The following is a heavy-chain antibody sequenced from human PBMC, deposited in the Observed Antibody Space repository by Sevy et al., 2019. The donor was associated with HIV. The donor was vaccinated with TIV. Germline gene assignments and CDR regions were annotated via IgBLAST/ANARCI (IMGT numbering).Heavy chain of an antibody. CDR2: IWYDGNNK. CDR1: GFNFSNYA. Sequence: GGSLRLSCAASGFNFSNYAMHWVRQAPGKGLEWVALIWYDGNNKNYADSNSMKGRFTLSRDNSKNTLYLQMNNLSTEDTAVYYCARESREFRFDPWGQGTLVTVSS. CDR3: ARESREFRFDP. J-gene: IGHJ5*02. V-gene: IGHV3-33*01.